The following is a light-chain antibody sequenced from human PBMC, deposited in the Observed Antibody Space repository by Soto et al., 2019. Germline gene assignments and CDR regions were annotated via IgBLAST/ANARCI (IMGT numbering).Light chain of an antibody. CDR1: QSVSSSY. Sequence: EIVLTQSPGTLSLSPGERATLSCRASQSVSSSYLAWYQQKPGQAPRLLIYGASSRTTGIPGRCSGSGSGTDFTITISRLEHEDFAVYYCQQYGSSYTFGQGTKLEIK. V-gene: IGKV3-20*01. CDR2: GAS. J-gene: IGKJ2*01. CDR3: QQYGSSYT.